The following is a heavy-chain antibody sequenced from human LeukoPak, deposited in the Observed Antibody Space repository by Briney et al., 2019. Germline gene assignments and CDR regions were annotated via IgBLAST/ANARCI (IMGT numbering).Heavy chain of an antibody. CDR3: VRDRVGPDY. Sequence: GGSLRLSCAASGFTFSSAWMHWVRHAPGTGLVWVSRITDDATTTYADSVRGRFTISRDNAKNILYLQMNSLRAEDTAVYYCVRDRVGPDYWGQGTLVTVSS. V-gene: IGHV3-74*01. CDR2: ITDDATT. J-gene: IGHJ4*02. CDR1: GFTFSSAW. D-gene: IGHD1-26*01.